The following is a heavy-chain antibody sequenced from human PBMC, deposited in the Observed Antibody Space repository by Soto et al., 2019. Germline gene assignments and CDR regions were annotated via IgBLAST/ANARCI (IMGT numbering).Heavy chain of an antibody. Sequence: ASVKVSCKVSGYTLTELSMHWVRQAPGKGLEWMGGFDPEDGETIYAQKFQGRVTMTEDTSTDTAYMELRSLRADYTAVYYCARVGRVSVVNLFDPSGQGTLVTVSS. CDR1: GYTLTELS. V-gene: IGHV1-24*01. CDR3: ARVGRVSVVNLFDP. CDR2: FDPEDGET. D-gene: IGHD3-10*01. J-gene: IGHJ5*01.